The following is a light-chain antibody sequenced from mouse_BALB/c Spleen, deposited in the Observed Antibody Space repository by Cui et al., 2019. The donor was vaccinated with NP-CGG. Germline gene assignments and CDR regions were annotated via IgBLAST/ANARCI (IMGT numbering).Light chain of an antibody. CDR1: TGAVTTSNY. V-gene: IGLV1*01. CDR3: ALWYSNHWV. CDR2: GTN. Sequence: HAVVSQESALTTSPGETVTLTCRSSTGAVTTSNYANWVQEKPDHLFTGLIGGTNNRAPGVPARFSGSLIGDEAALTITGAQTEDEAIYFCALWYSNHWVFGGGTKLTVL. J-gene: IGLJ1*01.